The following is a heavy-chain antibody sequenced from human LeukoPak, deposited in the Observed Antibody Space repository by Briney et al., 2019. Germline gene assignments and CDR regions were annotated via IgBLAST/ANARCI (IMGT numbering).Heavy chain of an antibody. Sequence: SGPTLVKPTQTLTLTCTFSGFSHSTSGVGVGWIRQPPGKALEWLALIYWNDDKRYSPSLKSRLTITKDTSKNQVVLTMTNMDPVDTATYYCAHSRIEDYYDSSVLDYWGQGTLVTVSS. V-gene: IGHV2-5*01. D-gene: IGHD3-22*01. J-gene: IGHJ4*02. CDR3: AHSRIEDYYDSSVLDY. CDR2: IYWNDDK. CDR1: GFSHSTSGVG.